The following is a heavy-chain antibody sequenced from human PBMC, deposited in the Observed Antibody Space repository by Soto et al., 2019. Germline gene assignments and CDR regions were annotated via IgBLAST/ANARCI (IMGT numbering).Heavy chain of an antibody. J-gene: IGHJ4*02. D-gene: IGHD1-1*01. CDR1: GASISGSSYY. CDR2: IDYSGNT. V-gene: IGHV4-39*01. CDR3: ARHGTTGPPVY. Sequence: QLQLQESGPGLVKPSETLSLTCTVSGASISGSSYYWGWVRQPPGKGLEWIGTIDYSGNTYYNPSLKSRVTISVDTSKNHFSLNLNPVTAADTAVYYCARHGTTGPPVYWGQGTLVTVSS.